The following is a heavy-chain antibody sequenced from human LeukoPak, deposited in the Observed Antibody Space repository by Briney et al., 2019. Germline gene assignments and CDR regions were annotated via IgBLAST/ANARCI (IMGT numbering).Heavy chain of an antibody. Sequence: SETLSLTCTVSGGSISSYCWSWIRQPPGKGLEWIGYIYYSGSKKYNPPLKRRVTISVATSTNQLSLKLSSVTAADTAVYYCVRDVDDSSNSWFDPWGQGTLVTVSS. V-gene: IGHV4-59*01. CDR1: GGSISSYC. D-gene: IGHD3-22*01. CDR3: VRDVDDSSNSWFDP. J-gene: IGHJ5*02. CDR2: IYYSGSK.